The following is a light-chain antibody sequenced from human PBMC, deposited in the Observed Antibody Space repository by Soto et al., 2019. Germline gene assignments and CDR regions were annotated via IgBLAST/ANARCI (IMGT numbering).Light chain of an antibody. CDR1: QSISNY. Sequence: DIQMTQSPSSLSASVGDRINISCRASQSISNYLSWYQNKPGKAPRLLIFAAYSLYNEDPSRVSGRGSWPDFNLNISSLQPDDFATYYSQQGYSNPFTFGGGTKVDI. CDR2: AAY. J-gene: IGKJ4*01. CDR3: QQGYSNPFT. V-gene: IGKV1-39*01.